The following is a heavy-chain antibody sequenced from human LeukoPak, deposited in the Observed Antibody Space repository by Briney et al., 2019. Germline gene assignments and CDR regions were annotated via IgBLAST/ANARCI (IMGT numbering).Heavy chain of an antibody. CDR3: AREVRLNNWFDP. CDR2: ISSSSSYI. V-gene: IGHV3-21*01. J-gene: IGHJ5*02. Sequence: GGSLGLSCAASGFTFSSYSMNWVRQAPGKGLEWVSSISSSSSYIYYADSVKGRLTISRDNAKNSLYLQMNSLRAEDTAVYYCAREVRLNNWFDPWGQGTLVTVSS. CDR1: GFTFSSYS. D-gene: IGHD1-1*01.